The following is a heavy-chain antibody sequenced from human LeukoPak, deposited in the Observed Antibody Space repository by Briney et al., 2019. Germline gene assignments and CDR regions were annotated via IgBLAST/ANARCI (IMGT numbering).Heavy chain of an antibody. CDR1: GGSISSSSYY. D-gene: IGHD6-19*01. V-gene: IGHV4-39*01. Sequence: SETLSLTCIVSGGSISSSSYYWGWIRQPPGKGLEWIGSIYYSGSTYYNPSLKSRVTISVDTSKNQFSLKPSSVTAADTAVYYCARVYSSGWYHAFDIWGQGTMVTVSS. CDR3: ARVYSSGWYHAFDI. CDR2: IYYSGST. J-gene: IGHJ3*02.